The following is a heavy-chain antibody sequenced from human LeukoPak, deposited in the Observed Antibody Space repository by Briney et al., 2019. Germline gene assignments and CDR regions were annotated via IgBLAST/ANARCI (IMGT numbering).Heavy chain of an antibody. D-gene: IGHD3-16*01. CDR3: ARGWPGGYFDY. CDR2: INHSGST. V-gene: IGHV4-34*01. J-gene: IGHJ4*02. CDR1: GGSFRGYY. Sequence: SETLSLTCAVYGGSFRGYYWSWIRQPPGKGLEWIGEINHSGSTNYNPSLKSRVTISVDTSKNQFSLKLSSVTAADTAVYYCARGWPGGYFDYWGQGTLVTVSS.